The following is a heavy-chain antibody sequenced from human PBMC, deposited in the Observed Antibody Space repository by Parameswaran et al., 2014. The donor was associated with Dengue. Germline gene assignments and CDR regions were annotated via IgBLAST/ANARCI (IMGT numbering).Heavy chain of an antibody. Sequence: WVRQAPGQGLEWMGWINPNSGGTNYAQKFQGWVTMTRDTSISTAYMELSSLRSEDTAVYYCARANYYDSSGYSDYWGQGTLVTVSS. J-gene: IGHJ4*02. CDR3: ARANYYDSSGYSDY. V-gene: IGHV1-2*04. CDR2: INPNSGGT. D-gene: IGHD3-22*01.